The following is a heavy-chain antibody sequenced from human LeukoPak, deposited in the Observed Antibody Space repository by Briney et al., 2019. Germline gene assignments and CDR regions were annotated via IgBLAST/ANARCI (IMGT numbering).Heavy chain of an antibody. D-gene: IGHD3-9*01. J-gene: IGHJ5*02. Sequence: SETLSLTCTASGGSISSYYWSWIRQPPGKGLEWIGYIYYSGSTNYNPSLKSRVTISVDTSKNQFSLKLSSVTAADTAVYYCARVSYDILTGYPNWFDPWGQGTLVTVSS. CDR2: IYYSGST. CDR3: ARVSYDILTGYPNWFDP. V-gene: IGHV4-59*01. CDR1: GGSISSYY.